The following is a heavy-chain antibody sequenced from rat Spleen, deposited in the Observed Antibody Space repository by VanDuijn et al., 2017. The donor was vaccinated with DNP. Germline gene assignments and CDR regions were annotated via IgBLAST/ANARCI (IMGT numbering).Heavy chain of an antibody. D-gene: IGHD1-9*01. CDR2: INYSGIT. CDR3: ARHWTMGITPYYFDY. J-gene: IGHJ2*01. V-gene: IGHV3-1*01. Sequence: EVQLQESGPGLVKPSQSLSLTCSVTGYSITSNYWGWIRKFPGNKMEWMGYINYSGITSFSPSLKSRISITRDTSKNQFFLQLNSVTTEDTATYYCARHWTMGITPYYFDYWGQGVMVTVSS. CDR1: GYSITSNY.